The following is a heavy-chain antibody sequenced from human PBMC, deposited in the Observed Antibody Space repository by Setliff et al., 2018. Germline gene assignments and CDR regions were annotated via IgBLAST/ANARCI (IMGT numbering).Heavy chain of an antibody. D-gene: IGHD2-21*02. CDR3: ARVRPCGADGSTGIGGPFDFDF. CDR2: ISCYNGDR. V-gene: IGHV1-18*01. Sequence: VASVKVSCKASGYIFTNHGLTWVRQAPGQGLEWVGWISCYNGDRRYAQSLQGRVTVTTDTSTNTVYMELRSLRPDDTALYFCARVRPCGADGSTGIGGPFDFDFWGQGTLVTVSS. J-gene: IGHJ4*02. CDR1: GYIFTNHG.